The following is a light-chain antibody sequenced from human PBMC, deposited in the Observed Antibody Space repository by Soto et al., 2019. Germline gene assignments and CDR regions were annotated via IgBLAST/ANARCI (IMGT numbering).Light chain of an antibody. J-gene: IGKJ1*01. CDR1: QNVNSKY. CDR2: GAS. CDR3: QQYGSSPWT. Sequence: EIVLTQSPGTLSLSPGERATLSCRASQNVNSKYLAWYQQKPGQAPRLLIYGASSRATGIPDRFSGSGSGTDFTLTISRLEPEDFAVYYCQQYGSSPWTFGKGTKVEIK. V-gene: IGKV3-20*01.